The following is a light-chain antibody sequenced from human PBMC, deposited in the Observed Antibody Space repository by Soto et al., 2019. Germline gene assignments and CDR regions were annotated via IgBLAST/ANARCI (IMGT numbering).Light chain of an antibody. CDR3: GSSAPSRTFV. V-gene: IGLV2-23*01. Sequence: QSALTQPASVSGSPGQSITISCTGSSSAVGSYRFVSWYQHHPGKVPKLIIYEGGKRPSGVSNRFSGSEPGNTASLTISGLQAEGEADYYCGSSAPSRTFVFGTGTKLTVL. J-gene: IGLJ1*01. CDR1: SSAVGSYRF. CDR2: EGG.